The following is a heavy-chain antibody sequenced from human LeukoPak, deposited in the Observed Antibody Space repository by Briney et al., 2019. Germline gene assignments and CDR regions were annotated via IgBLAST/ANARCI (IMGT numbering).Heavy chain of an antibody. CDR2: IHSGGST. J-gene: IGHJ3*02. Sequence: GGSLRLSCAASGFTVSSYFMSWVRQAPGKGLEWVSVIHSGGSTLYADSVKGRFTISRHNSKNTLYLQVNSLRTEDTAVYFCARGGSSGNDYSSFDIWGQGTMVTVSS. D-gene: IGHD5-12*01. CDR1: GFTVSSYF. CDR3: ARGGSSGNDYSSFDI. V-gene: IGHV3-53*04.